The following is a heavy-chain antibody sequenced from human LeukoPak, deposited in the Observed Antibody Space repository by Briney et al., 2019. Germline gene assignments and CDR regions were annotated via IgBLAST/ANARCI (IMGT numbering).Heavy chain of an antibody. D-gene: IGHD1-26*01. CDR2: IYSGGST. CDR3: AREVGATRFLYYYYGMDV. Sequence: GGSLRLSCAASGFTVSSNYMSWVGQAPGKGLEWVSVIYSGGSTYYADSVKGRFTISRDNSKNTLYLQMNSLRAEGTAVYYCAREVGATRFLYYYYGMDVWGQGTTVTVSS. J-gene: IGHJ6*02. CDR1: GFTVSSNY. V-gene: IGHV3-66*01.